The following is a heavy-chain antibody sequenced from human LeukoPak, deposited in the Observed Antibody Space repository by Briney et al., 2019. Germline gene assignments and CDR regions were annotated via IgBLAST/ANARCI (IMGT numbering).Heavy chain of an antibody. CDR2: IYSGGST. V-gene: IGHV3-53*01. CDR1: GFTVSSNY. CDR3: ARRSQRWLHREFAP. J-gene: IGHJ4*02. Sequence: GGSLRLSCAASGFTVSSNYMSWVRQAPGKGLEWVSVIYSGGSTYYADSVKGRFTISRDNSKNTLYLQMNSLRAEDTAVYYCARRSQRWLHREFAPWGQGTLVTVSS. D-gene: IGHD5-24*01.